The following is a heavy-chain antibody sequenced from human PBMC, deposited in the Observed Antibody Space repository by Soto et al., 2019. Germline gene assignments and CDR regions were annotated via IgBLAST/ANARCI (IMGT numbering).Heavy chain of an antibody. CDR3: ASTTYSGSYYYYYGMDV. D-gene: IGHD1-26*01. CDR2: IYPGDSDT. Sequence: RGESLKISCKGSGYTFSSHWIGWARQRPGKGLEWMGIIYPGDSDTRYSPSFQGQVTISADKSISTAYLQWISLKASDTGMYYCASTTYSGSYYYYYGMDVWGQGTTVTVPS. CDR1: GYTFSSHW. J-gene: IGHJ6*02. V-gene: IGHV5-51*01.